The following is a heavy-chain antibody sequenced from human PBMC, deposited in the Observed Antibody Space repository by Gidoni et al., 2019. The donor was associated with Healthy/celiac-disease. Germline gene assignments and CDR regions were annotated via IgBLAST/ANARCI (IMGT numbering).Heavy chain of an antibody. J-gene: IGHJ6*02. CDR1: GFTFSSYG. D-gene: IGHD2-8*02. CDR3: ANGPGAYEPNYYYGMDV. CDR2: ISYDGSNK. V-gene: IGHV3-30*18. Sequence: QVQLVESGGGVVQPGRSLRLSCAASGFTFSSYGMHWVRQAPGKGLAWGAVISYDGSNKYYADSVKVRFTISRDNSKNTLYLQMNSLRAEDTAVYYCANGPGAYEPNYYYGMDVWGQGTTVTVSS.